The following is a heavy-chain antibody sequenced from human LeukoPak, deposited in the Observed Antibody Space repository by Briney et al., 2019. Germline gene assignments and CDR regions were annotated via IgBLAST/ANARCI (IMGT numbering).Heavy chain of an antibody. D-gene: IGHD3-10*01. CDR3: ARLIGFRADSYYYGMDV. V-gene: IGHV1-8*01. Sequence: ASVKVSCKASGYTFTSYDINWVRQATGQGLEWMGWMNPNSGNTGYAQKFQGRVTMTRNTSISTAYMELSSLRSEGTAVYYCARLIGFRADSYYYGMDVWGPGTTVTVSS. J-gene: IGHJ6*02. CDR1: GYTFTSYD. CDR2: MNPNSGNT.